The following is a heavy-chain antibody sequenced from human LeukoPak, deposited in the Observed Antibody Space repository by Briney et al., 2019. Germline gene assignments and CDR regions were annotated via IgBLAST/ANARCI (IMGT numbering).Heavy chain of an antibody. J-gene: IGHJ4*02. Sequence: KPSETLSLNCAVYGGSFSGYYWSWIRPPPGKGLEWIGEINHSGSTNYKPSLKRRVTISVDTSKNQFSLKLSSVTAADTAVYYCARSSSGWYGYYFDYWGQGTLVTVSS. CDR3: ARSSSGWYGYYFDY. CDR2: INHSGST. CDR1: GGSFSGYY. V-gene: IGHV4-34*01. D-gene: IGHD6-19*01.